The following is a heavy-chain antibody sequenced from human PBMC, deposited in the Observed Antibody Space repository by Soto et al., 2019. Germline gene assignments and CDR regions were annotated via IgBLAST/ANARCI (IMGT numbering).Heavy chain of an antibody. Sequence: GGSLRLSCGASGFTFDDYAMHWVRQAPGKGLEWVSGISWNSGSIGYADSVKGRFTISRDNAKNSLYLQMNSLRAEDTALYYCAKETIAAAGTSPFGYGMDVWGQGTTVTVSS. CDR2: ISWNSGSI. J-gene: IGHJ6*02. CDR3: AKETIAAAGTSPFGYGMDV. V-gene: IGHV3-9*01. D-gene: IGHD6-13*01. CDR1: GFTFDDYA.